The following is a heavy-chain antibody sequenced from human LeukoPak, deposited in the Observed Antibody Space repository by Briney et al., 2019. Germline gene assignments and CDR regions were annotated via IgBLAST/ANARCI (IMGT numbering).Heavy chain of an antibody. V-gene: IGHV3-33*01. CDR3: ASQSYYYYGMDV. J-gene: IGHJ6*02. Sequence: GGSLRLSCAASGFTFSSYGMHWVRQAPGKGLEWVAVIWYDGSNKYYVDSVKGRFTISRDNSKNTLYLQMNSLRAEDTAVYYCASQSYYYYGMDVWGQGTAVTVSS. CDR1: GFTFSSYG. CDR2: IWYDGSNK.